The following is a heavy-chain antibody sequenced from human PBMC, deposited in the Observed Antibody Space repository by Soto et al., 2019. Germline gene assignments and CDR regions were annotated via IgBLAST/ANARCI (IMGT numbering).Heavy chain of an antibody. D-gene: IGHD3-22*01. J-gene: IGHJ6*02. CDR3: AREDSSGPNYYYYGMDV. V-gene: IGHV1-69*13. CDR2: IIPIFGTA. CDR1: GGTFSSYA. Sequence: GASVKVSCKASGGTFSSYAISWVRQAPGQGLEWMGGIIPIFGTANYAQKFQGRVTITADESTSTAYMELSSLRSEDTAAYYCAREDSSGPNYYYYGMDVWGQGTTVTVSS.